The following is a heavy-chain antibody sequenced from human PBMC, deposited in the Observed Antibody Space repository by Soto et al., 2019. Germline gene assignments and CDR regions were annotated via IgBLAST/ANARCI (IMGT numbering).Heavy chain of an antibody. J-gene: IGHJ6*02. CDR2: ISSSSSYI. CDR3: ARYTTASGVCYTWCVMDV. Sequence: GGSLRLSCAASGFTFSSYSMNWVRQAPGKGLEWVSSISSSSSYIYYADSVKGRFTISRDNAKNSLYLQMNSLRAEDTAVYYCARYTTASGVCYTWCVMDVWGQGTTVTVSS. D-gene: IGHD2-8*01. V-gene: IGHV3-21*01. CDR1: GFTFSSYS.